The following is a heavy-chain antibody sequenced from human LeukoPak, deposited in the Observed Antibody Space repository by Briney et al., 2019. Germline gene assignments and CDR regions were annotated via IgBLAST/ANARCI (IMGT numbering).Heavy chain of an antibody. CDR2: ISAYNGNT. Sequence: ASVKVSCKASGYTFTSYGISWVRQAPGQGLEWMGWISAYNGNTNYAQKLQGRVTMTTDTSTSTAYMELRSPRSDDTAVYYCARVEYCSGGSCYWFDPWGQGTLVTVSS. J-gene: IGHJ5*02. D-gene: IGHD2-15*01. V-gene: IGHV1-18*01. CDR1: GYTFTSYG. CDR3: ARVEYCSGGSCYWFDP.